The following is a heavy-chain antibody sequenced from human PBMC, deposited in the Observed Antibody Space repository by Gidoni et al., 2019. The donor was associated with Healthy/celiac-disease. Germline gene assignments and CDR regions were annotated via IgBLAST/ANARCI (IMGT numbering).Heavy chain of an antibody. J-gene: IGHJ4*02. V-gene: IGHV3-21*01. D-gene: IGHD4-17*01. Sequence: EVQLVESGGGLVKPGGSLRLSCAASGFTFRSYSMNWVRQAPGKGLEWVSSISSSSSYIYYADSVKGRFTISRDNAKNSLYLQMNSLRAEDTAVYYCARVDYGDYGLHPQYYFDYWGQGTLVTVSS. CDR3: ARVDYGDYGLHPQYYFDY. CDR2: ISSSSSYI. CDR1: GFTFRSYS.